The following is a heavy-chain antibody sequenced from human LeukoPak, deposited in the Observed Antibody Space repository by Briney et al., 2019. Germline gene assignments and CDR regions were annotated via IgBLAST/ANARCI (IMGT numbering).Heavy chain of an antibody. CDR1: GFTFSNYA. J-gene: IGHJ4*02. Sequence: PGGSLRLSCAASGFTFSNYAMHWVRQAPGKGLEWVAVISYDGSNKNYADSVKGRFTISRDSSKNTLYLQMNGLRTEDTAVYYCARVGDFVTGYYNGFFDSWGQGTLVTVSS. CDR3: ARVGDFVTGYYNGFFDS. CDR2: ISYDGSNK. D-gene: IGHD3-9*01. V-gene: IGHV3-30*04.